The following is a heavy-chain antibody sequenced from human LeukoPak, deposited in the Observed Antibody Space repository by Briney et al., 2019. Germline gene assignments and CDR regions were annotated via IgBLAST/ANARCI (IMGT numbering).Heavy chain of an antibody. J-gene: IGHJ6*02. D-gene: IGHD5-24*01. CDR3: AKGRRWLQSTLYYYYGMDV. V-gene: IGHV3-23*01. CDR1: GFTFSSYA. CDR2: ISGSGGST. Sequence: GGSLRLSCAAPGFTFSSYAMSWVRQAPGKGLEWVSAISGSGGSTYYADSVKGRFTISRDNSKNTLYLQMNSLRAEDTAVYYCAKGRRWLQSTLYYYYGMDVWGQGTTVTVSS.